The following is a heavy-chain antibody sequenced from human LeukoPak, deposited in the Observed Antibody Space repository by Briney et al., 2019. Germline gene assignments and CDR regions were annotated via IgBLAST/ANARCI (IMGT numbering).Heavy chain of an antibody. J-gene: IGHJ2*01. CDR1: GGSFSGYY. CDR2: INHSGST. Sequence: SETLSLTCAVYGGSFSGYYWSWIRQPPGKGLEWIGEINHSGSTNYNPSLKSRVTISVDTSKNQFSLKLSSVTAADTAVYYCARLKEYYDILRSLRRKGWYFDLWGRGTLVTVSS. V-gene: IGHV4-34*01. CDR3: ARLKEYYDILRSLRRKGWYFDL. D-gene: IGHD3-9*01.